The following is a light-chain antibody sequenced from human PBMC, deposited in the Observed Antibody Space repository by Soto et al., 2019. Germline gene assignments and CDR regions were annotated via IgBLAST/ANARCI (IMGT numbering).Light chain of an antibody. V-gene: IGLV2-8*01. CDR3: GSDAGIDNHV. CDR1: SNDVGAYNY. J-gene: IGLJ1*01. CDR2: EVT. Sequence: QSVLTQPPSASGSPGQSVTISCTGSSNDVGAYNYVSWYQQHPGKAPKLIIYEVTKRPSGVPDRFSGSKSGNTASLTVSGLQADDEADSFCGSDAGIDNHVFGTGTNLTVL.